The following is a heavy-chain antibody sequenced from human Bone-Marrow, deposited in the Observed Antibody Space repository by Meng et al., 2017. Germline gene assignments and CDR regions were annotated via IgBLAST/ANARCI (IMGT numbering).Heavy chain of an antibody. CDR2: INPSGGST. CDR3: ESTRGEEFHFDY. J-gene: IGHJ4*02. Sequence: GEVKQPRASMEVFCTVSGSTFTCCFIHWVRLAPRKWLEWMGIINPSGGSTSYAQKFHVKVTMTRDQFTSTVYMEMGSVRSEDTAVYYCESTRGEEFHFDYWGQGTLVTVSS. V-gene: IGHV1-46*01. D-gene: IGHD3-10*01. CDR1: GSTFTCCF.